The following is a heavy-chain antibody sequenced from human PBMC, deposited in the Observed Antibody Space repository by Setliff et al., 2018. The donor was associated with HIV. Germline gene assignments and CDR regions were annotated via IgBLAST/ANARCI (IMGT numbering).Heavy chain of an antibody. V-gene: IGHV4-59*10. J-gene: IGHJ4*02. CDR3: ARDVLDLVISVYGF. CDR1: GESFSGFY. CDR2: IYTSGLT. D-gene: IGHD3-22*01. Sequence: PSETLSLTCAVYGESFSGFYWTWIRQPPGKGLEWIGRIYTSGLTNYNPSLKSRVTISVDTSKNQFSLTVTSVTAADTAVYYCARDVLDLVISVYGFWGQGIPVTVSS.